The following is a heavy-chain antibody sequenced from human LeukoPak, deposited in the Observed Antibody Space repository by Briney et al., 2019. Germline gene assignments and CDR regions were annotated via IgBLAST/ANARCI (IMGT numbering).Heavy chain of an antibody. CDR3: ARGSHYGSGSYDY. V-gene: IGHV1-8*01. Sequence: ASVKVSCKASGYTFTNYDINWVRQATGQGPEWMGWMNPKSGNTGYAQKFQGRVTMTRNTSISTAYMELSSLRSDDTAVYYCARGSHYGSGSYDYWGQGTLVTVSS. J-gene: IGHJ4*02. CDR1: GYTFTNYD. D-gene: IGHD3-10*01. CDR2: MNPKSGNT.